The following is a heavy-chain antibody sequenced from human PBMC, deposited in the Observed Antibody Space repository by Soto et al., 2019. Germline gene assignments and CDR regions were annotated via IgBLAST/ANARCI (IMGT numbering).Heavy chain of an antibody. V-gene: IGHV1-46*01. CDR2: INPSGGST. Sequence: GASVKVSCKASGYTFTSYYMHWVRQAPGQGLEWMGIINPSGGSTSYAQKFQGRVTMTRDTSTSTVYMELSSLRSEDTAVYYCASLGGYDSSGYPLDYWGQGTLVTVSS. D-gene: IGHD3-22*01. CDR1: GYTFTSYY. CDR3: ASLGGYDSSGYPLDY. J-gene: IGHJ4*02.